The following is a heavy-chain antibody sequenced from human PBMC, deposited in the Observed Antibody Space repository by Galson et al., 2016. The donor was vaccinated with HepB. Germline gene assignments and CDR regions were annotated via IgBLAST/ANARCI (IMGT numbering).Heavy chain of an antibody. V-gene: IGHV3-30*18. CDR2: VAYNGYEK. J-gene: IGHJ4*02. CDR3: AKLSIVRAARNYVDS. CDR1: GFKFSDYG. Sequence: SLRLSCAASGFKFSDYGMHWVRQAPGKGLEWVAAVAYNGYEKYYADSVKGRFTISRDNSESTLFLQMNSLTPEDTAVYYCAKLSIVRAARNYVDSWGQGTPVTVSS. D-gene: IGHD1-26*01.